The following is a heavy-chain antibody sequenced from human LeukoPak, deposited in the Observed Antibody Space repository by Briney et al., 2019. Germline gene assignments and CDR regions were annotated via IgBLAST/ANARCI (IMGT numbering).Heavy chain of an antibody. J-gene: IGHJ4*02. CDR2: ISSSSSYI. CDR3: AKPLVRGVIITGFDY. CDR1: GFTFSSYS. Sequence: GGSLRLSCAASGFTFSSYSMYWVRQAPGKGLEWVSSISSSSSYIYYADSVKGRFTISRDNAKNSLYLQMNSLRAEDTAVYYCAKPLVRGVIITGFDYWGQGTLVTVSS. D-gene: IGHD3-10*01. V-gene: IGHV3-21*01.